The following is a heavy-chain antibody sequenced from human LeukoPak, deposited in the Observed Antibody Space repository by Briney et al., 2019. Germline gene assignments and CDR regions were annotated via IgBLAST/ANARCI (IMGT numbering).Heavy chain of an antibody. CDR1: GGSISSYY. CDR2: INHSGST. D-gene: IGHD2-21*01. CDR3: ARGGGGSYDYYGMDV. Sequence: SETLSLTCTVSGGSISSYYWSWIRQPPGKGLEWIGEINHSGSTNYNPSLKSRVTISVDTSKNQFSLKLSSVTAADTAVYYCARGGGGSYDYYGMDVWGQGTTVTVSS. V-gene: IGHV4-34*01. J-gene: IGHJ6*02.